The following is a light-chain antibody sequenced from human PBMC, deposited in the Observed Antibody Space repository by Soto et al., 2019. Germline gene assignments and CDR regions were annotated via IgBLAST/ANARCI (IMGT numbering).Light chain of an antibody. CDR2: DAS. CDR1: TGDVGAYNF. J-gene: IGLJ3*02. CDR3: CSYAGSFTGV. Sequence: QSVLTQPRSVSGSPGQSVTISCTGTTGDVGAYNFVSWYQLHPGKAPKLMIYDASKRPSGVPDRFSASKSGNTASLTISGLQADDEADYYCCSYAGSFTGVFGGGTKLTVL. V-gene: IGLV2-11*01.